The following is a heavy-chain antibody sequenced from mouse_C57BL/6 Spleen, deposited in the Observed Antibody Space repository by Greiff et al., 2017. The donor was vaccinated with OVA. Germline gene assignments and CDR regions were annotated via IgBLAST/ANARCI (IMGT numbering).Heavy chain of an antibody. J-gene: IGHJ2*01. V-gene: IGHV5-4*01. CDR2: VSDGRSYT. CDR3: ARDGVGDDVGD. D-gene: IGHD1-1*01. Sequence: VKLVESGGGLVKPGGSLKLPCAASGFPFSSSAMSWFRQTPEKRLEWVATVSDGRSYTYYPANVQCRFTISRDNAKHNLSLQMGHLKSEDTAMYYCARDGVGDDVGDWGKGTTLTVAS. CDR1: GFPFSSSA.